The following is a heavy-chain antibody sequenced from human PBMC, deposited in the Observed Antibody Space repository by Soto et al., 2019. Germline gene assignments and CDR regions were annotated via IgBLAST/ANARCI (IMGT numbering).Heavy chain of an antibody. CDR2: IYPGDSDT. V-gene: IGHV5-51*01. Sequence: ESLKISCKGSGYSFTSYWIAWVRPMPGKGLECMGIIYPGDSDTRYSPSFQGQVTISGDKSISIAYLQWSSLKASDTAMYYCATLIAAAGWYDAFDNWGQGTMVTVS. D-gene: IGHD6-13*01. CDR1: GYSFTSYW. CDR3: ATLIAAAGWYDAFDN. J-gene: IGHJ3*02.